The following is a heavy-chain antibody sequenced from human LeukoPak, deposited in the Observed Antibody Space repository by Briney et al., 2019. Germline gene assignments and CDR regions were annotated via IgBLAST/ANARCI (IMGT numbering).Heavy chain of an antibody. CDR1: GFTFSNAW. CDR2: IKSKTDGGTT. V-gene: IGHV3-15*07. D-gene: IGHD1-7*01. Sequence: GSLRLSCAASGFTFSNAWMNWVRRAPGKGLEWVGRIKSKTDGGTTDYAAPVKGRFTISRDDSKNTLYLQMSSLKTEDTAVYYCTSGELSYYYGMDVWGQGTTVTVSS. CDR3: TSGELSYYYGMDV. J-gene: IGHJ6*02.